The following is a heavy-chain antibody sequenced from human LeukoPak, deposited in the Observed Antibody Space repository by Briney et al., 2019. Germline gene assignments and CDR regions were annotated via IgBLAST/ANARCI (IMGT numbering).Heavy chain of an antibody. Sequence: SVKVSCKASGYTFTSYYMHWVRQAPGQGLEWMGGIIPIFGTANYAQKFQGRVTITADESTSTAYMELSSLRSEDTAVYYCARFNSRAPGYSGYEHPPSPFDYWGQGTLVTVSS. CDR1: GYTFTSYY. CDR2: IIPIFGTA. J-gene: IGHJ4*02. D-gene: IGHD5-12*01. CDR3: ARFNSRAPGYSGYEHPPSPFDY. V-gene: IGHV1-69*13.